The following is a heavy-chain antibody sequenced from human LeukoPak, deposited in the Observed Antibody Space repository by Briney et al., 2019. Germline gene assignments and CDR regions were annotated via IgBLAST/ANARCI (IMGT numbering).Heavy chain of an antibody. CDR1: GYIFTSHW. Sequence: GGSLKISCKGSGYIFTSHWIGWVRQMPEKGLEWMGIIYPSDSDTRYSPSFQDQVTISADKSNNTAYLQWSSLKASDTAMYYCVRLVAGRGQFDYWGQGTLVTVSS. D-gene: IGHD6-19*01. CDR2: IYPSDSDT. J-gene: IGHJ4*02. V-gene: IGHV5-51*01. CDR3: VRLVAGRGQFDY.